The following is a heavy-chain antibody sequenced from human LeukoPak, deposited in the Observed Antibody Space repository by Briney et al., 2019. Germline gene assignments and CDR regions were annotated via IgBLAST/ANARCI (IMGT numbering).Heavy chain of an antibody. CDR3: ARSGDSSFDAFDI. J-gene: IGHJ3*02. V-gene: IGHV1-2*02. D-gene: IGHD3-22*01. Sequence: ASVKVSCKASGYTFTGYYMHWVRQAPGQGLEWMGWINPNSGGTNYAQKFQGRVTMTRDASISTAYMELSRLRSDDTAVYYCARSGDSSFDAFDIWGQGTMVTVSS. CDR1: GYTFTGYY. CDR2: INPNSGGT.